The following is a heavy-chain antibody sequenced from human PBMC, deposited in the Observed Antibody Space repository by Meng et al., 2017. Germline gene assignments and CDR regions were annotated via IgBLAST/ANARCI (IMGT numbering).Heavy chain of an antibody. CDR2: ISWDGGST. CDR1: GFTFDDYA. J-gene: IGHJ6*02. D-gene: IGHD6-19*01. V-gene: IGHV3-43D*03. Sequence: GESLKISCAASGFTFDDYAMHWVRQAPGKGLEWVSLISWDGGSTYYADSVKGRFTISRDNSKSSLYLQMNSLRAEDTALYYCAKDRDSGYGMDVWGQGTTVTVSS. CDR3: AKDRDSGYGMDV.